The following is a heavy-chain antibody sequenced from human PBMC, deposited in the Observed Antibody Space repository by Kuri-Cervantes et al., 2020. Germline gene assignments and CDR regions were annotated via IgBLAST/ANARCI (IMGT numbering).Heavy chain of an antibody. CDR1: GFTVSSNY. Sequence: GESLKISCAASGFTVSSNYMSWVRQAPGKELEWVSVIYSGGSTYYADSVKGRFTISRDNSKNTLYLQMNSLRAEDTAVYYCARGYNDWGQGTLVTVSS. CDR3: ARGYND. J-gene: IGHJ4*02. D-gene: IGHD1-14*01. V-gene: IGHV3-53*01. CDR2: IYSGGST.